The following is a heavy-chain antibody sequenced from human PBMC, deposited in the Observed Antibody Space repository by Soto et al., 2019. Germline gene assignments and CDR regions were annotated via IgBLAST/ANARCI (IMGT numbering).Heavy chain of an antibody. J-gene: IGHJ6*02. V-gene: IGHV3-21*01. CDR1: GFTFSRNT. CDR3: VKDEGIEAMDV. Sequence: PGGSLRLSCVTSGFTFSRNTMNWVRQAPGKGLEWVASITSGGSYVYYADSVKGRFIASRDNAKNSLSLQMDSLRPDDTAIYFCVKDEGIEAMDVWGQGTTVTVSS. CDR2: ITSGGSYV. D-gene: IGHD3-3*02.